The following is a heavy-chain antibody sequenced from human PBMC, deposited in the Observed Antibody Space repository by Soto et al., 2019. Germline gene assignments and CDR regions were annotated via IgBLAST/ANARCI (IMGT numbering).Heavy chain of an antibody. CDR3: ATPGGMDIVATTIENWFDP. J-gene: IGHJ5*02. CDR2: IIPIFGTA. D-gene: IGHD5-12*01. V-gene: IGHV1-69*06. Sequence: VASVKVSCKASGGTFSSYAISWVRQAPGQGLEWMGGIIPIFGTANYAQKFQGRVTITADKSTSTAYMELSSQRSEDTAVYYCATPGGMDIVATTIENWFDPWGQGTLVTVSS. CDR1: GGTFSSYA.